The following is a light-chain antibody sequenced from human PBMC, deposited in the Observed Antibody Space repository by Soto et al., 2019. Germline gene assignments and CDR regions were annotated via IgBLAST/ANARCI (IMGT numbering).Light chain of an antibody. CDR1: EYIGSN. J-gene: IGKJ4*01. CDR3: EQRSNWPSLT. Sequence: ERVMTQSPATLSVSPGEKSTLSCRASEYIGSNLAWYQQKPGQAPRLLIYGASTRATGIPARFSGSGSGTEFTLTISSLQSEDFAVYYCEQRSNWPSLTFGGGTKVDIK. CDR2: GAS. V-gene: IGKV3-15*01.